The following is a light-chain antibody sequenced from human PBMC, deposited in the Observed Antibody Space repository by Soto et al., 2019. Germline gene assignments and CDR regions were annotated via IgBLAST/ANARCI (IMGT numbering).Light chain of an antibody. J-gene: IGKJ4*01. CDR2: DAS. V-gene: IGKV1-33*01. Sequence: DIQMTQSPSSLSAAVGDRLTITCQASQDINNYLNWYQQKPGKAPKLLIYDASNLETGVPSRFSGSGSGTDFTFTISSLQPADIETYYCQQYDNLPLTFGGGTKVEIK. CDR1: QDINNY. CDR3: QQYDNLPLT.